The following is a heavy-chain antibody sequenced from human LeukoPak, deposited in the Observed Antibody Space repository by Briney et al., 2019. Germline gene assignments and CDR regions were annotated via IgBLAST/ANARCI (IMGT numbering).Heavy chain of an antibody. J-gene: IGHJ4*02. V-gene: IGHV4-39*07. Sequence: PSETLSLTCTVSGDSISRSNLHWGWIRQAPGKGLEWIGSVFHTGSTYYNPSLKSRVTISVDSSMNKFSLKMRSVTAADTAFYYCARDLYDSTTQHHPPHSDSWGQGTLVTVSS. D-gene: IGHD2/OR15-2a*01. CDR2: VFHTGST. CDR3: ARDLYDSTTQHHPPHSDS. CDR1: GDSISRSNLH.